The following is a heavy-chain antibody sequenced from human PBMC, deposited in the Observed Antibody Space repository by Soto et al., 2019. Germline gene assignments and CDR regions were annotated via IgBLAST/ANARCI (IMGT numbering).Heavy chain of an antibody. J-gene: IGHJ3*02. CDR2: IIPIFGIA. CDR1: GGTFSSYA. Sequence: QVQLVQSGAEVKKPGSSVKVSCKASGGTFSSYAISWVRQAPGQGLEWMGGIIPIFGIANYAQKFQGRVTITADESTSTAYMELSSLRSEDTAVYYCARDFGGAVAGPQAFDIWGQGTMVTVSS. V-gene: IGHV1-69*01. CDR3: ARDFGGAVAGPQAFDI. D-gene: IGHD6-19*01.